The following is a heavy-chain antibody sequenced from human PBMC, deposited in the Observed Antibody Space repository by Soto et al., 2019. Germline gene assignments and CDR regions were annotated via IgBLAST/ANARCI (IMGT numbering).Heavy chain of an antibody. CDR1: GYTFTSYA. V-gene: IGHV1-3*01. J-gene: IGHJ4*02. D-gene: IGHD2-21*02. Sequence: ASVKVSCKASGYTFTSYAMHWVRQAPGQRPEWMGWINAGNGNTKYSQKFQGRVTITRDTSASTAYMELSSLRSEDTAVYYCARSIVVVTALDYWGQGALVTVSS. CDR3: ARSIVVVTALDY. CDR2: INAGNGNT.